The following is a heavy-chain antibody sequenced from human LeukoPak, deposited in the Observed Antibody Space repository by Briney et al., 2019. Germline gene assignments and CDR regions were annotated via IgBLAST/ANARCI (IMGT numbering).Heavy chain of an antibody. CDR2: VRGSGTDT. CDR3: AKTSRGNSGYDSPFHY. J-gene: IGHJ4*02. V-gene: IGHV3-23*01. CDR1: GFTFSTYA. D-gene: IGHD5-12*01. Sequence: GGSLRLSCAASGFTFSTYAMSWVRQAPGKGLERVSAVRGSGTDTYYADSVKGRFTISRDNSKNTLYLQMNSLRAEDTAIYYCAKTSRGNSGYDSPFHYWGQGTLVTVSS.